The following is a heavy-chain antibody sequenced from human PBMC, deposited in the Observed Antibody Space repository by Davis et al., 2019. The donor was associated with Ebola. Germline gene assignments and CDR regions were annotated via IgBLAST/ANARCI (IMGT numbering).Heavy chain of an antibody. CDR2: INHSGST. CDR3: ARGRPTFVPETFDY. Sequence: SETLSLTCAVYGGSFSGYYWSWIRQPPGKGLEWIGEINHSGSTNYNPSLKSRVTISVDTSKSQFSLKLNSVTAADTAIYYCARGRPTFVPETFDYWGQGTLVTVSS. D-gene: IGHD3-10*02. J-gene: IGHJ4*02. V-gene: IGHV4-34*01. CDR1: GGSFSGYY.